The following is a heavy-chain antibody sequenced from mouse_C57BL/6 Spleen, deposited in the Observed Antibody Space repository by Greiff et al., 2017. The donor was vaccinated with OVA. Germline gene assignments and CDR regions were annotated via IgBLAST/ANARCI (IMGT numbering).Heavy chain of an antibody. J-gene: IGHJ1*03. CDR1: GYSITSGYY. CDR2: ISYDGSN. CDR3: ARGGYYYGSSPDWYFDV. D-gene: IGHD1-1*01. V-gene: IGHV3-6*01. Sequence: EVKLQESGPGLVKPSQSLSLTCSVTGYSITSGYYWNWIRQFPGNKLEWMGYISYDGSNNYNPSLKNRISITRDTSKNQFFLKLNSVTTEDTATYYCARGGYYYGSSPDWYFDVWGTGTTVTVSS.